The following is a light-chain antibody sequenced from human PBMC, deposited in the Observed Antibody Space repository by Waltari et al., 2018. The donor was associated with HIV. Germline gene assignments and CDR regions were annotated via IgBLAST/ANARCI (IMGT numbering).Light chain of an antibody. J-gene: IGLJ1*01. V-gene: IGLV1-40*01. Sequence: QSVLTQPPSVSGAPGQRVTLSCTGSSSHIGAGYNVHWYPQLPGPAPTLLVYGANNRPSGVPDRFSGSNSGTSASLAITGLQAEDEADYYCQSYDSSLSGLVFATGTKVTVL. CDR1: SSHIGAGYN. CDR2: GAN. CDR3: QSYDSSLSGLV.